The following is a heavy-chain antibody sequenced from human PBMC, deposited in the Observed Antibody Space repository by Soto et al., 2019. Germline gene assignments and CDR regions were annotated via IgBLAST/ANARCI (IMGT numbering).Heavy chain of an antibody. Sequence: QITLKESGPTLVKPTQTLTLTCTFSGFSLSTGGVGVGWIRQAPGKALEWLALIYSNDDKRYSPSLKSRLTITKDTSKNQVVLTMTNMDPVDTATYYCGHRSDILTGYSQNNWYFDLWGRGTLVTVSS. CDR3: GHRSDILTGYSQNNWYFDL. V-gene: IGHV2-5*01. D-gene: IGHD3-9*01. J-gene: IGHJ2*01. CDR2: IYSNDDK. CDR1: GFSLSTGGVG.